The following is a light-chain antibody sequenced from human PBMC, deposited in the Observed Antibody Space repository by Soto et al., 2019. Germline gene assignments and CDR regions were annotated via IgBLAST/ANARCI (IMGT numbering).Light chain of an antibody. Sequence: QSVLTQPPSASGSPGQSVTISCTGTSTDVGGYNYISWYQHHPGKGPKLIIYEVSERPSGVSDRFSGSKSGNTASLTVSGLQAEDEADYYCSSYAGSNNRGVFGSGTKVTVL. CDR1: STDVGGYNY. J-gene: IGLJ1*01. CDR3: SSYAGSNNRGV. CDR2: EVS. V-gene: IGLV2-8*01.